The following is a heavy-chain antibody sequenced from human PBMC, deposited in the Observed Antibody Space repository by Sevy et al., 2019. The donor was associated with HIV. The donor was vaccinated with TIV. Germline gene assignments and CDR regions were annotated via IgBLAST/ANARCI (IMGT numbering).Heavy chain of an antibody. CDR2: TRNKANSYTT. Sequence: GGSLRLSCAASGFTFSDHYMDWVRQAPGKGMEWVWRTRNKANSYTTEYAASVKGRFTISRDDSKNSLYLQMNSLKTEDTAVYYCATLAAVGTHRNYYYYMDVWGKGTTVTVSS. D-gene: IGHD6-13*01. CDR3: ATLAAVGTHRNYYYYMDV. J-gene: IGHJ6*03. CDR1: GFTFSDHY. V-gene: IGHV3-72*01.